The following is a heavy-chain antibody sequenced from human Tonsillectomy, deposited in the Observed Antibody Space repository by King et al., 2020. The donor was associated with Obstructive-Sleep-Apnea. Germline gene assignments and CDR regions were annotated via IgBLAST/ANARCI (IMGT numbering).Heavy chain of an antibody. CDR3: ARFFDKGGW. CDR1: GFSFGTYT. Sequence: VKLVESGGGLVQVGGSLTLSCAASGFSFGTYTMNWVRQAPGKGLEWVAYITGGSSVIYYADSVKGRFTVSRDNAKNSLFLEMNSLRAEDTAVYYCARFFDKGGWWGQGTMVTVSS. J-gene: IGHJ3*01. D-gene: IGHD6-19*01. CDR2: ITGGSSVI. V-gene: IGHV3-48*01.